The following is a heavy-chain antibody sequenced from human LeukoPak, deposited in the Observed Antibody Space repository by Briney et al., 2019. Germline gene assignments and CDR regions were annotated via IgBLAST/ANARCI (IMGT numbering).Heavy chain of an antibody. CDR3: AKFYDMDV. CDR1: GFTFSSYG. Sequence: GGSLRLSCAASGFTFSSYGMSWVRQAPGKGLEWVSGISDSGARTQYADSVKGRFTISRDNAKNTLYLQMNSLRVEDTAVYHCAKFYDMDVWGQGTTVTVSS. V-gene: IGHV3-23*01. CDR2: ISDSGART. J-gene: IGHJ6*02.